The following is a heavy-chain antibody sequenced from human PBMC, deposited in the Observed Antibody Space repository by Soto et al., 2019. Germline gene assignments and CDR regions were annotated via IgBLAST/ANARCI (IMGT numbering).Heavy chain of an antibody. V-gene: IGHV3-30*18. J-gene: IGHJ4*02. D-gene: IGHD2-15*01. Sequence: QVQMVESGGGVVQPGRSLRLSCAASGFSLKNYGMHWVRQAPGEGLEWVAGISFDGRNAYSGDSAKGRFTISRDESNNTLYLQMNSLRTVVTAVYYCANSSSRYSYSFDYWGQGTLVTVSS. CDR3: ANSSSRYSYSFDY. CDR2: ISFDGRNA. CDR1: GFSLKNYG.